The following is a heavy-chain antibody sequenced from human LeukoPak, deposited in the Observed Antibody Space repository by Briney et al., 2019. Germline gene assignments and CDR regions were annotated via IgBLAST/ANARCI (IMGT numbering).Heavy chain of an antibody. V-gene: IGHV3-11*04. CDR3: ARVLVGFLEWLSPGAFDI. CDR2: ISSSGSTI. J-gene: IGHJ3*02. Sequence: GGSLRLSCAASGFTFSDYYMSWIRQAPGKGLEWVSYISSSGSTIYYADSVKGRFTISRDNAKNSLYLQMNSLRAEDTAVYYCARVLVGFLEWLSPGAFDIWGQGTMVTVSS. CDR1: GFTFSDYY. D-gene: IGHD3-3*01.